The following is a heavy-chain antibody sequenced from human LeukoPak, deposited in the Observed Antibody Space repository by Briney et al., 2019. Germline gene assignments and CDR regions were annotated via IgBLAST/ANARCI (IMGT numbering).Heavy chain of an antibody. D-gene: IGHD6-13*01. J-gene: IGHJ5*02. V-gene: IGHV4-30-4*01. CDR1: GGSISSGDYY. CDR3: ASYSSSWSTNWFDP. CDR2: IYYSGST. Sequence: PSQTLSLTCTVSGGSISSGDYYWSWIRQPPGKGLEWIGYIYYSGSTYYTPSLKSRVTISVDTSKNQFSLKLSSVTAADTAVYYCASYSSSWSTNWFDPWGQGTLVTVSS.